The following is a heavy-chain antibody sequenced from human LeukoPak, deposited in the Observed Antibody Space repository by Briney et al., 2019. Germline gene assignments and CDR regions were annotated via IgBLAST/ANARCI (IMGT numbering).Heavy chain of an antibody. CDR2: ISANGGST. J-gene: IGHJ4*02. CDR1: GLTFSKYA. CDR3: AKSSVGQWLIYYFDY. D-gene: IGHD3-22*01. Sequence: GGSLRPSCAAAGLTFSKYAMSGFRQAPGKGLEWVSAISANGGSTYYADSVKGRFTISRDNSKNTLYLQMNSLRAQDTAVYYCAKSSVGQWLIYYFDYWGQGTLVTVSS. V-gene: IGHV3-23*01.